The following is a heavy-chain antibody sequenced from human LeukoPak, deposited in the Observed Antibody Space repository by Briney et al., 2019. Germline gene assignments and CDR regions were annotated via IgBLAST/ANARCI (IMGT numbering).Heavy chain of an antibody. Sequence: SETLSLTCTVSGGSISSSSYYWGWIRQPPGKGLEWIGSIYYSGSTYYNPSLKSRVTISLDTSKNQFSLKLSSVIAADTAVYYCARQAANYYDSSGPFDYWGQGTLVTVSS. J-gene: IGHJ4*02. V-gene: IGHV4-39*01. CDR3: ARQAANYYDSSGPFDY. CDR1: GGSISSSSYY. D-gene: IGHD3-22*01. CDR2: IYYSGST.